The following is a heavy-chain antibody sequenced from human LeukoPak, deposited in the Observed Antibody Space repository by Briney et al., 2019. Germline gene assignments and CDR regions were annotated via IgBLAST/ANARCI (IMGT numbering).Heavy chain of an antibody. Sequence: GGSLRLSCAAYGFTFSSYAMHWVRQAPGKGLEWAAVISYDGSNKYYADSVKGRFTISRDNSKNTLYLQMNSLRAEDTAVYYCARDRDAYCSSTSCYLFDYWGQGTLVTVSS. D-gene: IGHD2-2*01. J-gene: IGHJ4*02. CDR1: GFTFSSYA. CDR3: ARDRDAYCSSTSCYLFDY. CDR2: ISYDGSNK. V-gene: IGHV3-30-3*01.